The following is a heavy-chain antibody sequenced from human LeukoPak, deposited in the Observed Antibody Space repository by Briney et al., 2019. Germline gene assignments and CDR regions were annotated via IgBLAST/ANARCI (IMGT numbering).Heavy chain of an antibody. D-gene: IGHD3-10*01. J-gene: IGHJ4*02. CDR3: AKGIRYGSGSLASDY. CDR1: GFIFSSYG. Sequence: GGSLRLSCAASGFIFSSYGMHWVRQAPGKGLEWVAVISYDGSNKYYADSVKGRFTISRDNSKNTLYLQMNSLRAEDTAVYYCAKGIRYGSGSLASDYWGQGTLVTVSS. CDR2: ISYDGSNK. V-gene: IGHV3-30*18.